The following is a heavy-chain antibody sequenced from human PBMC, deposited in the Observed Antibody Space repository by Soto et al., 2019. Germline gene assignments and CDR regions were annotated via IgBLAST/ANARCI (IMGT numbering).Heavy chain of an antibody. V-gene: IGHV3-74*01. J-gene: IGHJ6*02. Sequence: GGSLRLSCVVSGFTLSSRWMHWVRQTPGKGLVWVSRIQPDGSIINYADSVKGRFTISRDNAKNALYLHMNSLRPEDTAMYYCAKDIRIAAAGYYYYGMDVWGQGTTVTVSS. CDR1: GFTLSSRW. D-gene: IGHD6-13*01. CDR2: IQPDGSII. CDR3: AKDIRIAAAGYYYYGMDV.